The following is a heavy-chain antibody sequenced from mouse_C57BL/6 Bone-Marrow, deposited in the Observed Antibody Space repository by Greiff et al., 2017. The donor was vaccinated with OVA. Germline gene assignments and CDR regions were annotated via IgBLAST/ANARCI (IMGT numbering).Heavy chain of an antibody. Sequence: DVMLVESGGDLVKPGGSLKLSCAASGFTFSSYGMSWVRQTPDKRLEWVATISSGGSYTYYPDSVKGRFTISRDNAKNTLYLQMSSLKSEDTAMYYCARSYYYGSPWFAYWGQGTLVTVSA. CDR3: ARSYYYGSPWFAY. J-gene: IGHJ3*01. CDR2: ISSGGSYT. V-gene: IGHV5-6*02. D-gene: IGHD1-1*01. CDR1: GFTFSSYG.